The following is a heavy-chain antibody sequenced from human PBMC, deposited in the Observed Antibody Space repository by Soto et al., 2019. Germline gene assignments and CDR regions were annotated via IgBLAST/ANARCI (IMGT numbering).Heavy chain of an antibody. D-gene: IGHD2-8*01. CDR1: GGSISSGDYY. CDR2: IYYSGST. Sequence: SETLSLTCTVSGGSISSGDYYWSWIRQPPGKGLEWIGYIYYSGSTYYNPSLKSRVTISVDTSKNQLSLKLSSVTAADTAVYYCARDSLYCTNGVCPTGYWGQGTLVPVS. CDR3: ARDSLYCTNGVCPTGY. V-gene: IGHV4-30-4*01. J-gene: IGHJ4*02.